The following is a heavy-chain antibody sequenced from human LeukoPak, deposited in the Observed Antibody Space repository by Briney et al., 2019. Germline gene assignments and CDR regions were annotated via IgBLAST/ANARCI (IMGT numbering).Heavy chain of an antibody. CDR2: ISTSGGGT. V-gene: IGHV3-23*01. CDR3: AKGGINLFDP. J-gene: IGHJ5*02. Sequence: PGGSLRLSCAASGFTFSNYAMSWVRQAPGKGLEWVSTISTSGGGTYYADSVKGRFTISRDNSKNTLYLQMNSLRAEDTAVYYCAKGGINLFDPWGQGTLVTVSS. D-gene: IGHD3-16*01. CDR1: GFTFSNYA.